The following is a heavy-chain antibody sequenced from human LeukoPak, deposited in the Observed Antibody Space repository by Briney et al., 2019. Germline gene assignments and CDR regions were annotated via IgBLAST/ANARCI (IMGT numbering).Heavy chain of an antibody. CDR1: GGTFSNSA. CDR3: ARGKVPPHYFDS. CDR2: IIPIFGTA. Sequence: SVKVSCKASGGTFSNSAISWVRQAPGQGLEWMGGIIPIFGTANYAQRFQAKVTITAADSTTTAYRGVSGLDFKDRAVYYCARGKVPPHYFDSWGQGTLVTVSS. J-gene: IGHJ4*02. V-gene: IGHV1-69*13.